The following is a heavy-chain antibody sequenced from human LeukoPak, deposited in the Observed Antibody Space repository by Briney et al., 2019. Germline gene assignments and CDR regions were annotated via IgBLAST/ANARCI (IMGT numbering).Heavy chain of an antibody. Sequence: GGSLRLSCAASGFTFSSYSMNWVRQAPGKGLEWVSSISSSSSYIYYADSVKGRFTISRDNAKNSLYLQMNSLGAEDTAVYYCARDGAYCSSTSCYYYGMDVWGQGTTVTVSS. CDR1: GFTFSSYS. V-gene: IGHV3-21*01. CDR3: ARDGAYCSSTSCYYYGMDV. D-gene: IGHD2-2*01. J-gene: IGHJ6*02. CDR2: ISSSSSYI.